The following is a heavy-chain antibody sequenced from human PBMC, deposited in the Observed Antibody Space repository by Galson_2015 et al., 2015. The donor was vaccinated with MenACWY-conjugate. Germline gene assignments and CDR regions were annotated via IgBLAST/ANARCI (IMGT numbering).Heavy chain of an antibody. Sequence: SVKVSCKASGGTFSGYPINWVRQAPGQGLEWMGGIISIFGRTNYAQRFQGRVTITADESTNTVYMELSSLRAEDTAIYYCARDYCSATTCSNPISFFYGMDVWGRGTTVTVSS. CDR2: IISIFGRT. CDR3: ARDYCSATTCSNPISFFYGMDV. V-gene: IGHV1-69*13. CDR1: GGTFSGYP. J-gene: IGHJ6*02. D-gene: IGHD2-15*01.